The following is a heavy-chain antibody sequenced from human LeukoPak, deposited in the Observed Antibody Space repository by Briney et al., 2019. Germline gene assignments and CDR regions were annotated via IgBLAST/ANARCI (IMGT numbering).Heavy chain of an antibody. CDR1: GFTVSGNY. CDR3: ATTTVGYCSSTSCYYYYYMDV. V-gene: IGHV3-66*02. CDR2: IYSGGST. D-gene: IGHD2-2*01. Sequence: GGSLRLSCAASGFTVSGNYMSWVRQAPGKGLEWVSVIYSGGSTYYADSVKGRFTISRDNSKNTLYLQMNSLRAEDTAVYYCATTTVGYCSSTSCYYYYYMDVWGKGTTVTVSS. J-gene: IGHJ6*03.